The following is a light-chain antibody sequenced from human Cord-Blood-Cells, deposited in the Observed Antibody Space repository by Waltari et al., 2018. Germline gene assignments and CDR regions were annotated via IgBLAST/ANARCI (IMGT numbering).Light chain of an antibody. Sequence: SYELTRPPSVSVSPGQTASITCSGDKLGDKYACWYQQKPGQSPVLVIYQDSKRPSGIPERFSGSNSGNTAPLPISGTQAMDEADCYCQAWDSSTVVFGGGTKLTVL. V-gene: IGLV3-1*01. CDR2: QDS. CDR1: KLGDKY. J-gene: IGLJ2*01. CDR3: QAWDSSTVV.